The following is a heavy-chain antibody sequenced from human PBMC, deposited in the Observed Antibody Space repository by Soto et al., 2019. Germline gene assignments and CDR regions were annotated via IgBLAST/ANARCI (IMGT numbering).Heavy chain of an antibody. D-gene: IGHD3-3*01. Sequence: AMWSAGLAPGKGLEWVAVISYDGSNKYYADSVKGRFTVSRDNSKNTLYLQVNSLRAEDTAVYYCARDKRDLQLFAWSYYCDYWGQAT. J-gene: IGHJ4*02. CDR2: ISYDGSNK. CDR1: A. V-gene: IGHV3-30-3*01. CDR3: ARDKRDLQLFAWSYYCDY.